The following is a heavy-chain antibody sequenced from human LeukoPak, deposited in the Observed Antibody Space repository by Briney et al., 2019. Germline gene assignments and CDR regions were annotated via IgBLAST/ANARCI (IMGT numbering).Heavy chain of an antibody. CDR1: GGTFSSYA. CDR2: IIPIFGTA. Sequence: GASVKVSCKASGGTFSSYAISWVRQAPGQGLEWMGGIIPIFGTANYAQKFQGRVTITADKSTSTAYMELSSLRSEDTAVYYCATDGGYSYGRPPDYWGQGTLVTVSS. J-gene: IGHJ4*02. CDR3: ATDGGYSYGRPPDY. V-gene: IGHV1-69*06. D-gene: IGHD5-18*01.